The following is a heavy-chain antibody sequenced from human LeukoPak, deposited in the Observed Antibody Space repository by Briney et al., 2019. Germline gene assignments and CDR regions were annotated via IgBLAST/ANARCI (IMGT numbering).Heavy chain of an antibody. CDR3: AILRIAARDY. Sequence: SETLSLTCTVSGVSISSYYWSWIRQPPGKGLEWIGEINHSGSTNYNPSLKSRVTISVDTSKNQFSLKLSSVTAADTAVYYCAILRIAARDYWGQGTLVTVSS. D-gene: IGHD6-6*01. V-gene: IGHV4-34*01. CDR2: INHSGST. CDR1: GVSISSYY. J-gene: IGHJ4*02.